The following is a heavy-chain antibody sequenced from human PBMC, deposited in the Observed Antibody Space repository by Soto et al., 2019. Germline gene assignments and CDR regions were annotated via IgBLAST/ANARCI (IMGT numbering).Heavy chain of an antibody. CDR3: PSARGARYFDY. Sequence: SGTLSLTRTASGGSISSSTYYLGRMCQPQGRRPARIASFFIGGNTYYSPSLKCRVTIPVDTSQNQFSLQLSSVTASDTAVYYCPSARGARYFDYWCQGTPVTVS. D-gene: IGHD2-15*01. J-gene: IGHJ4*02. CDR1: GGSISSSTYY. CDR2: FFIGGNT. V-gene: IGHV4-39*01.